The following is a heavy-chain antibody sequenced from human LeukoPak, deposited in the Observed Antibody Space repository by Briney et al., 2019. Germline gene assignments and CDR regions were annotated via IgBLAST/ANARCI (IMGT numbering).Heavy chain of an antibody. CDR2: NQPGDSDT. J-gene: IGHJ4*02. Sequence: GESLKIPCKISGYRLTNNWIGWVRQVPGKGLEWMGLNQPGDSDTRYNPSFQSQVTFSVDASISTAYMQLSGLRASDPAIYYCVRFGLTSSLDYWGQGTLVTVSS. CDR1: GYRLTNNW. V-gene: IGHV5-51*01. CDR3: VRFGLTSSLDY. D-gene: IGHD6-13*01.